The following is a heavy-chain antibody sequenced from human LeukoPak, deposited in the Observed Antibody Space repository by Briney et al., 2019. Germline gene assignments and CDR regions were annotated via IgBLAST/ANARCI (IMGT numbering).Heavy chain of an antibody. CDR2: INSGGSK. D-gene: IGHD6-13*01. CDR1: GFTVSSNY. CDR3: AREPFSSSWSRAYYFDY. J-gene: IGHJ4*02. Sequence: GGSLRLSCAAAGFTVSSNYMSWVRQAPGKGLEWVSVINSGGSKNYADSVKGRFTISRDNSKNTLYLQMNSLRAEDTAVYYCAREPFSSSWSRAYYFDYWGQGTLVTVSS. V-gene: IGHV3-66*01.